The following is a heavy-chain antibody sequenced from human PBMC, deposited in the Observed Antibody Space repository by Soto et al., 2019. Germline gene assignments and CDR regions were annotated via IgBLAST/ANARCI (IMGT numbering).Heavy chain of an antibody. D-gene: IGHD2-15*01. J-gene: IGHJ4*02. CDR3: ARGQVVAAQL. CDR1: GGAISSGGYS. Sequence: QLQLQESGSGLVKPSQTLSLTCAVSGGAISSGGYSWSWIRQPPGKGLEWIGYIYHSGSTYYNPSLKSRVTLSVDRSNNQFSLKLSAVTAAATAVYYCARGQVVAAQLWGQGTLVTVSS. V-gene: IGHV4-30-2*01. CDR2: IYHSGST.